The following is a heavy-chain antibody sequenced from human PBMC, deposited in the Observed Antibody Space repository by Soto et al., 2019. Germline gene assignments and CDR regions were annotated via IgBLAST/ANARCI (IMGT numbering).Heavy chain of an antibody. D-gene: IGHD2-15*01. Sequence: EVQLLESGGGLAQSGGSLRLSCAASGFSFSSYAMGWVRQAPGKGLEWVSDITRDSGTRKYADYVKGRITESRDNSQSTVVLERNSLRVEVTAVYYCAKDRVPGDGRLVFDYWGQGVLVTVSS. V-gene: IGHV3-23*01. CDR3: AKDRVPGDGRLVFDY. CDR2: ITRDSGTR. CDR1: GFSFSSYA. J-gene: IGHJ4*02.